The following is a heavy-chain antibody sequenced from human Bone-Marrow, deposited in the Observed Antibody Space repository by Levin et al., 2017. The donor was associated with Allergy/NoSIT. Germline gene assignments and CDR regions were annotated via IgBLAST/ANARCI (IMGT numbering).Heavy chain of an antibody. Sequence: SCAVSGGSINSCNSWNWVRQPPGKGLEWIGEVFHSGIANYNPSLKSRVTMSVDKSKNQFSLNLASVTAADTAIYYCASSAFFGNLDYWGQGTLVTVSS. CDR2: VFHSGIA. CDR3: ASSAFFGNLDY. V-gene: IGHV4-4*02. J-gene: IGHJ4*02. D-gene: IGHD3-3*01. CDR1: GGSINSCNS.